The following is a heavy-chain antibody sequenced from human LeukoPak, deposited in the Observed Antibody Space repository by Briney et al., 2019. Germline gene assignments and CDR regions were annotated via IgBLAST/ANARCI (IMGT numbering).Heavy chain of an antibody. D-gene: IGHD2-2*01. Sequence: GGSLRLSCAASGFAFSSYDMHWVRQGSGKGLEWVSSIDTAGDTYYLGSVKDRFAIYRENAKNSLYLQMNILRAEDTAVYYCTRGSFRSTSCYERLNGLDVWGQGTTVTVSS. CDR3: TRGSFRSTSCYERLNGLDV. CDR2: IDTAGDT. V-gene: IGHV3-13*01. J-gene: IGHJ6*02. CDR1: GFAFSSYD.